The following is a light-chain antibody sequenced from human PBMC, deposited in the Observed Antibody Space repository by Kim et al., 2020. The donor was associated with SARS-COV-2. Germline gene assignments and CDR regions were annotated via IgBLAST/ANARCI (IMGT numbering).Light chain of an antibody. CDR1: SGSVASSF. V-gene: IGLV6-57*01. CDR2: EDN. J-gene: IGLJ3*02. CDR3: QSYDDNTEGV. Sequence: TVTSSCTRSSGSVASSFVQLYQQRPGSSPTTVIYEDNQRPSGVPDRFPGSIDTSSDSASLTISGLKTEDEADYYCQSYDDNTEGVFGGGTKLTVL.